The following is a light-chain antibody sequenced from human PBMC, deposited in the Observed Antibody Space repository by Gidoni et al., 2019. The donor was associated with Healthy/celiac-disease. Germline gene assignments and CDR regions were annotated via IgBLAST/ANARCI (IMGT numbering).Light chain of an antibody. CDR1: ALQKQY. J-gene: IGLJ2*01. CDR2: KDS. Sequence: SYELTQPPSGSVSPVQTARITCSGDALQKQYAYWYQQKPGQAPVLVIYKDSERPSGIPERFSGSSSGTTVTLTISGVQAEDEADYYCQSADSSGTFHVVFGGGTKLTVL. CDR3: QSADSSGTFHVV. V-gene: IGLV3-25*03.